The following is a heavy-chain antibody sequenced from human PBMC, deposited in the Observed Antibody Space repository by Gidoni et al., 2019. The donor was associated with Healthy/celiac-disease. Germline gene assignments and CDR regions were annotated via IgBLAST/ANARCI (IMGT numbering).Heavy chain of an antibody. D-gene: IGHD2-21*02. CDR1: GFTFSDYY. V-gene: IGHV3-11*01. J-gene: IGHJ1*01. CDR3: ARDPYCGGDCYLSAEYFQH. Sequence: QVQLLESGGGLFKPGGSLRLSCAASGFTFSDYYISWIRQAPGKGLEWVSYISSSGSTIYYADSVKGRFTISRDNAKNSLYLQMNSLRAEDTAVYYCARDPYCGGDCYLSAEYFQHWGQGTLVTVSS. CDR2: ISSSGSTI.